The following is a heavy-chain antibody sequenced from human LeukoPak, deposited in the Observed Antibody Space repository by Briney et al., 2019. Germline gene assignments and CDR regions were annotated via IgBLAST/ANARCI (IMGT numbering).Heavy chain of an antibody. Sequence: PSETLSLTCTVSGGSISSYYWSWIRQPPGKGLEWIGYIYYSGSTNYNPSLKSRVTISVDTSKNQFSLKLSSVTAADTAVYYCARHGPSCSSTSCPLDYWGQGTLVTVSS. CDR1: GGSISSYY. CDR2: IYYSGST. D-gene: IGHD2-2*01. J-gene: IGHJ4*02. V-gene: IGHV4-59*08. CDR3: ARHGPSCSSTSCPLDY.